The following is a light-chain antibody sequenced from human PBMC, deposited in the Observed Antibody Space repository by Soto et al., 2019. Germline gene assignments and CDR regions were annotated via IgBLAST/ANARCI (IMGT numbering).Light chain of an antibody. Sequence: SRSTPYPSVTERVTITFLAIQTISSLLAWDQLKPGKAHKLLSYAASSLQGGVPSRFSGSGSGTDFTLTISSLQPEDCATYCCIQYYIYPKTFGQGTKVDI. CDR3: IQYYIYPKT. CDR1: QTISSL. J-gene: IGKJ1*01. V-gene: IGKV1-6*01. CDR2: AAS.